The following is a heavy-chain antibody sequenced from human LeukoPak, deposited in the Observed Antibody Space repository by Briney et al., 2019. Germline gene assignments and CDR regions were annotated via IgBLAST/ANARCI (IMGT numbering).Heavy chain of an antibody. Sequence: ASVKVSCKASGYTFTGYYMHWVRPALGQGLGWMGWINPNSGGTNYAQKFQGRVTMTRDTSISTAYMELSRLRSDDTAVYYCARVSGDYSIGYWGQGTLVTVSS. CDR2: INPNSGGT. CDR1: GYTFTGYY. V-gene: IGHV1-2*02. CDR3: ARVSGDYSIGY. J-gene: IGHJ4*02. D-gene: IGHD4-11*01.